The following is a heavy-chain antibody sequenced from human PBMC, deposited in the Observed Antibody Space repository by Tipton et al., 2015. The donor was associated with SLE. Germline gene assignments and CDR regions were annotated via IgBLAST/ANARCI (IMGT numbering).Heavy chain of an antibody. J-gene: IGHJ2*01. CDR1: GGSISSSSYF. D-gene: IGHD2-15*01. V-gene: IGHV4-39*07. CDR2: VYYSGST. CDR3: ARISRAGDWYFDP. Sequence: TLSLTCTVSGGSISSSSYFWGWIRQPPGKGLEWLASVYYSGSTYYKPSLKSRVTISVDTSRNQFSLKLSSVTAADTAVYYCARISRAGDWYFDPWGRGTLVTVSS.